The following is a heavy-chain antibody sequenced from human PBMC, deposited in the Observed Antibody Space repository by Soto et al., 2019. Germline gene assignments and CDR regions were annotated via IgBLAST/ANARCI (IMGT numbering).Heavy chain of an antibody. J-gene: IGHJ5*02. CDR1: GFTFSSYA. V-gene: IGHV3-48*01. D-gene: IGHD1-26*01. CDR3: ARDMVGTTRVGFDP. Sequence: PGGSLRLSCAASGFTFSSYAMSWVRQAPGKGLEWVSYISSSSSTIYYADSVKGRFTISRDNAKNSLYLQMNSLRAEDTAVYYCARDMVGTTRVGFDPWGQGTRVTVSS. CDR2: ISSSSSTI.